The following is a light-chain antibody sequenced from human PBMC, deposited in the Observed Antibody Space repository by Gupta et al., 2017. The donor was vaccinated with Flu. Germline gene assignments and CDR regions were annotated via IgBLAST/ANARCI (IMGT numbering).Light chain of an antibody. J-gene: IGLJ2*01. CDR3: CSYAGNNIYI. V-gene: IGLV2-11*01. CDR2: GVN. CDR1: TVGGDNY. Sequence: GQSVAISCTGATVGGDNYVAWYQQHPGKAPKVMIYGVNKRPSGIPDRFSGTKSGNTASLTISGLQAEDEADYYCCSYAGNNIYIFGVGTKLTVL.